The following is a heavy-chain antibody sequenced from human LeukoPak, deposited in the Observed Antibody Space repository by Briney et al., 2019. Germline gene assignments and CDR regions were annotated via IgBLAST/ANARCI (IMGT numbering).Heavy chain of an antibody. D-gene: IGHD3-3*01. Sequence: PSETLSLTCTVSGYSISSGYYWSWIRQPPGKGLEWIGSIYHSGSTYYNPSLKSRVTISVDTSKNQFSLKLSSVTAADTAVYYCARTHYDFWSGYYQYYFDYWGQGTLVTVSS. V-gene: IGHV4-38-2*02. J-gene: IGHJ4*02. CDR2: IYHSGST. CDR3: ARTHYDFWSGYYQYYFDY. CDR1: GYSISSGYY.